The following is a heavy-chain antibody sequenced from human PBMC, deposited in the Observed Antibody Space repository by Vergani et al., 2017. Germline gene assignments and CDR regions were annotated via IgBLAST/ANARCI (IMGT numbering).Heavy chain of an antibody. Sequence: EVQLVESGGGLVQPGRSLRLSCTASGFTFGDYAMSWFRQAPGKGLEWVGFIRSKAYGGTTEYAASVKGRFTISRDDSKNTLYLQMNSLRADDTAVYYCAKGPRSSDSYVLLNWGQGTLVTVSS. CDR3: AKGPRSSDSYVLLN. J-gene: IGHJ4*02. D-gene: IGHD6-19*01. CDR1: GFTFGDYA. CDR2: IRSKAYGGTT. V-gene: IGHV3-49*03.